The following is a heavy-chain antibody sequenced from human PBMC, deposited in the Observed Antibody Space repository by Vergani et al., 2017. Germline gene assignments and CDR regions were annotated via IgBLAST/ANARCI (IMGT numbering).Heavy chain of an antibody. J-gene: IGHJ4*02. Sequence: QVQLVESGGGVVQPGRSLRLSCAASGFTFSNYGMHWVRQAPGKGLEWVAFISYDGSNKYYTDSVKGRFTISRDNSKKTLYLQMNSLRAEDTAVYYCAKDLGGCSGGSCYLDYWGQGTLVTVSS. CDR3: AKDLGGCSGGSCYLDY. D-gene: IGHD2-15*01. CDR1: GFTFSNYG. CDR2: ISYDGSNK. V-gene: IGHV3-30*18.